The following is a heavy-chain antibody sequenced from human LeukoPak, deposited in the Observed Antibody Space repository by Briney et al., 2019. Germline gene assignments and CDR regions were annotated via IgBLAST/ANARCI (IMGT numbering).Heavy chain of an antibody. CDR3: AREIIGWDDSSGYYQGY. D-gene: IGHD3-22*01. Sequence: ASVTVSFKVSGYTLTELSMHWVRQAPGKGLEWMGGFDPEDGETIYAQKFQGRVTMTEDTSTDTAYMELNSLRAEDTAVYYCAREIIGWDDSSGYYQGYRGQGTLVTVST. CDR2: FDPEDGET. V-gene: IGHV1-24*01. CDR1: GYTLTELS. J-gene: IGHJ4*02.